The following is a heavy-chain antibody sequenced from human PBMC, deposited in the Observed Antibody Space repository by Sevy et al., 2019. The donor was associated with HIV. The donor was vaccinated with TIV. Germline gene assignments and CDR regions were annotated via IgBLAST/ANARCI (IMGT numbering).Heavy chain of an antibody. CDR2: IYSGGST. CDR1: GFTVSSNY. D-gene: IGHD6-19*01. J-gene: IGHJ4*02. CDR3: ARGSSGLTLYFDY. Sequence: GGSLRLSCAASGFTVSSNYMSWVRQAPGKGLEWVSVIYSGGSTYYADSVKGRFTISRDNSKNTLYPQMNSLRAEDTAVYYCARGSSGLTLYFDYWGQGTLVTVSS. V-gene: IGHV3-53*01.